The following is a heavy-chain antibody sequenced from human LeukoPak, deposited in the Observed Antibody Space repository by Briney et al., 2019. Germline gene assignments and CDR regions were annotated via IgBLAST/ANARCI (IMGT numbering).Heavy chain of an antibody. V-gene: IGHV1-46*01. CDR3: ARGLIVGATTDAFDI. CDR1: GYTFTSYY. Sequence: GASVKVSCKASGYTFTSYYMHWVRQAPGQGLEWMGIINPSGGSTSYAQKFQGRVTMTRDTSTSTAYMELSSLRSEDTAVYYCARGLIVGATTDAFDIWGQGTMVTVSS. CDR2: INPSGGST. J-gene: IGHJ3*02. D-gene: IGHD1-26*01.